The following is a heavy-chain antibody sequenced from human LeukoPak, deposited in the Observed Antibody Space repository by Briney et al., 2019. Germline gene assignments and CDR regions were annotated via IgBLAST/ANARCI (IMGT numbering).Heavy chain of an antibody. CDR3: ARNLGTLATGGVALDI. Sequence: GGSLRLSCVASGFAVSSKYMSWIRQAPGKGLEWVSVIYTGGSTHYPDSVMGRFTISRDDSKNTVSLQMNSLRAEDTAVYYCARNLGTLATGGVALDIWGQGTMVTVAS. V-gene: IGHV3-66*01. J-gene: IGHJ3*02. CDR2: IYTGGST. D-gene: IGHD1-14*01. CDR1: GFAVSSKY.